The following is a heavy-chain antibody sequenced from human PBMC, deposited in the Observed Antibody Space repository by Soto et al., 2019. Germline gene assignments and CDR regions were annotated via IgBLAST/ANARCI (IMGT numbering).Heavy chain of an antibody. D-gene: IGHD3-10*01. V-gene: IGHV4-59*02. CDR2: IYYSGST. CDR3: ARVGSGEEPYYYYYMDV. J-gene: IGHJ6*03. CDR1: GGSVSSYY. Sequence: SETLSLTCTVSGGSVSSYYWSWIRQPPGKGLEWIGYIYYSGSTNYNPSLKSRVTISVDTSKNQFSLKLSSVTAADTAVYYCARVGSGEEPYYYYYMDVWGKGTTVTVSS.